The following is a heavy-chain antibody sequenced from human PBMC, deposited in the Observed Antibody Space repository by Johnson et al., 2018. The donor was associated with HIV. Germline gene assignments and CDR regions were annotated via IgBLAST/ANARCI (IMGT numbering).Heavy chain of an antibody. CDR2: IKWNGGST. V-gene: IGHV3-20*04. Sequence: MQLVESGGGLVRPGGSLRLSCAASGFTFDDYGMSWVRQAPGKGLEWVSGIKWNGGSTGYADSVKGRFTISRDNAKNSLYLQMNSLRAEDKALYYCARDTDYYDSSGYVGSAFDIWGQGTMVTVSS. CDR3: ARDTDYYDSSGYVGSAFDI. J-gene: IGHJ3*02. D-gene: IGHD3-22*01. CDR1: GFTFDDYG.